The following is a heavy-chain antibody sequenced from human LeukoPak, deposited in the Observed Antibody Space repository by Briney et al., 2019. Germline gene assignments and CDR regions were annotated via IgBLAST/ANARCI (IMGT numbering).Heavy chain of an antibody. CDR3: ARSGYYNYYGLDV. CDR2: IGTADDT. Sequence: GGSLRLSCVASGFTFSSYDLHWVRQTTEKGLEWVSAIGTADDTFYPDSVKGRFTISRDDAKNSLYLQMRNLRVGDTAVYYCARSGYYNYYGLDVWGQGTTVTVSS. V-gene: IGHV3-13*04. J-gene: IGHJ6*02. CDR1: GFTFSSYD. D-gene: IGHD6-13*01.